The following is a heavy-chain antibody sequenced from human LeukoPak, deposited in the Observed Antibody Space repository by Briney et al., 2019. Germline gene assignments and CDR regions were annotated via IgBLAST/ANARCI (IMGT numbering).Heavy chain of an antibody. CDR1: GFTFSSYA. D-gene: IGHD6-13*01. CDR3: AKGDRVAAAAMVDY. Sequence: PGGSLRLACAASGFTFSSYAMSWVRQAPGKGLEWVSAISSSGDTTYYADAVKGRFTISRDNSKTTLYGQMNSLRVEDTAIYYCAKGDRVAAAAMVDYWGQGTLLTVSS. V-gene: IGHV3-23*01. J-gene: IGHJ4*02. CDR2: ISSSGDTT.